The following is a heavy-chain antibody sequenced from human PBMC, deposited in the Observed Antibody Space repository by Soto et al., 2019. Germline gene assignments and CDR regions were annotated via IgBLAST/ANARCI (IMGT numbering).Heavy chain of an antibody. J-gene: IGHJ4*02. CDR2: ISVYYGNT. D-gene: IGHD3-16*01. V-gene: IGHV1-18*04. CDR3: ARGGLKWGGGVCDF. Sequence: QVQLVQSGAEVRKPGASVKVSCKASNYTFTSYGISWVRQAPGQGLEWMGWISVYYGNTNYAQKFQDRVTMNTETPTSTAYLELRSLTSDGTAVYYCARGGLKWGGGVCDFWGQGTLVTVSS. CDR1: NYTFTSYG.